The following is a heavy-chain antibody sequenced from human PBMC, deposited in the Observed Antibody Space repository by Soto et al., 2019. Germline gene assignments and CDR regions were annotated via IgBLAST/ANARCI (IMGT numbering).Heavy chain of an antibody. D-gene: IGHD4-17*01. J-gene: IGHJ4*02. CDR1: GVTFSNAW. Sequence: PGGSLILSCAASGVTFSNAWMSWVRQAPGKGLEWVGRIKSKTDGGTTDYAAPVKGRFTISRDDSKNTLYLQMNSLKTEDTAVYYCTTSWFLDYGDYVDYWGQGTLVTVSS. V-gene: IGHV3-15*01. CDR3: TTSWFLDYGDYVDY. CDR2: IKSKTDGGTT.